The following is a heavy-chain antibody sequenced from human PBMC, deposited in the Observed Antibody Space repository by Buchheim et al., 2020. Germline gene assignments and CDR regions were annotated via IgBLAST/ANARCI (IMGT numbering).Heavy chain of an antibody. J-gene: IGHJ6*02. V-gene: IGHV3-30*04. D-gene: IGHD6-13*01. Sequence: QVQLVESGGGVVQPGRSLRLSCAASGFTFSSYAMHWVRQAPGKGLEWVAVISYDGSNKYYADSVKGRLTISRDNSKNTLYLQMNSLRAEDTAVYYCARDLHRAAYDYYYYGMDVWGQGTT. CDR1: GFTFSSYA. CDR2: ISYDGSNK. CDR3: ARDLHRAAYDYYYYGMDV.